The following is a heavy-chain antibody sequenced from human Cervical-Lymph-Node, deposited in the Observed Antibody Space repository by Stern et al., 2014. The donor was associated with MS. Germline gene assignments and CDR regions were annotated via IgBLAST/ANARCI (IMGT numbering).Heavy chain of an antibody. Sequence: QVTLKESGPTLVKPTPTLTLTCNFSGFSLSTSGVGVGWIRQPPGQALEWLGFVNWDDDKRYSPSLKSRLTITKDTSKNQVVLTMTNMDPVDTATYYCAHRRRPSELDPWGQGTLVTVSS. CDR2: VNWDDDK. J-gene: IGHJ5*02. V-gene: IGHV2-5*02. CDR1: GFSLSTSGVG. CDR3: AHRRRPSELDP.